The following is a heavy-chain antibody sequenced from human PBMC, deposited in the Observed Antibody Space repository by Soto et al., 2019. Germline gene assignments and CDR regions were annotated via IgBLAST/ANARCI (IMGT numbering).Heavy chain of an antibody. J-gene: IGHJ3*02. CDR3: ARTNRTLDAFDI. CDR1: GFTFSSND. CDR2: ISSSTSPI. V-gene: IGHV3-48*01. Sequence: GGSLRLSCAAAGFTFSSNDMNWVRQAPGKGLEWISYISSSTSPIYYADSVRGRFTISRDNAKNSLYLQMNSLRAEDTAVYYCARTNRTLDAFDIWGQGTMVTVSS.